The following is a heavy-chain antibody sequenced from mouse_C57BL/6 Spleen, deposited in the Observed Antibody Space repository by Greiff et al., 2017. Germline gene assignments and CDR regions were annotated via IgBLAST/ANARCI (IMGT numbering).Heavy chain of an antibody. CDR2: IYPRSVNT. CDR1: GYTFTSYG. J-gene: IGHJ2*01. Sequence: QVQLQQSGAELARPGASVKLSCKASGYTFTSYGISWVKQRTGQGLEWIGEIYPRSVNTYYNEKFKGKATLTADKSSSTAYMELRSLTSEDSAVYFCARRVDSSGFDYWGQGTTLTVSS. CDR3: ARRVDSSGFDY. V-gene: IGHV1-81*01. D-gene: IGHD3-2*02.